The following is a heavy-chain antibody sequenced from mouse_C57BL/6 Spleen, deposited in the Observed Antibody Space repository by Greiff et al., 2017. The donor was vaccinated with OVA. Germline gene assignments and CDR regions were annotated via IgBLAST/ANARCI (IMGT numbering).Heavy chain of an antibody. Sequence: EVQLQESGPELVKPGDSVKISCKASGYSFTGYFMNWVMQSHGKSLEWIGRINPYNGDTFYNQKFKGKATLTVDKSSSTAHMELRSLTSEDSAVYYCARPPLYYDYVFDYWGQGTTLTVSS. CDR2: INPYNGDT. D-gene: IGHD2-4*01. CDR1: GYSFTGYF. CDR3: ARPPLYYDYVFDY. V-gene: IGHV1-20*01. J-gene: IGHJ2*01.